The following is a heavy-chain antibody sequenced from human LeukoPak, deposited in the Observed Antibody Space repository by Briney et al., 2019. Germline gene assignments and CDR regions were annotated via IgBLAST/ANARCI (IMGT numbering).Heavy chain of an antibody. CDR1: GGTFSSYA. CDR2: IIPIFGTA. J-gene: IGHJ4*02. V-gene: IGHV1-69*13. D-gene: IGHD2-2*02. Sequence: VKVSCKASGGTFSSYAISWVRQAPGQGLEWMGGIIPIFGTANYAQKFQGRVTITADESTSTAYMELSRLRSDDTAVYYCARGEVDCSSTSCYSLDYWGQGTLVTVSS. CDR3: ARGEVDCSSTSCYSLDY.